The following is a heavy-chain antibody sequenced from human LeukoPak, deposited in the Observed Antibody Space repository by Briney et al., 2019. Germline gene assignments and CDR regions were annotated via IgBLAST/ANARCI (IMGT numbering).Heavy chain of an antibody. CDR3: ARDTGAYSSGWADLDY. J-gene: IGHJ4*02. Sequence: GASVKVSCKASGYTFTGYYMHWVRQAPGQGLEWMGWINPNSGGTNYAQKFQGWVTMTRDTSISTAYMELSRLRSDDTAVYYCARDTGAYSSGWADLDYWGQGTLVTVSS. CDR2: INPNSGGT. CDR1: GYTFTGYY. D-gene: IGHD6-19*01. V-gene: IGHV1-2*04.